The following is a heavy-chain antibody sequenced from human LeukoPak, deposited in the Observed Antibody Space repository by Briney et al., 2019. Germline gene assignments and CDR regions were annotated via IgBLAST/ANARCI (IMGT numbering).Heavy chain of an antibody. D-gene: IGHD3-22*01. CDR3: ATHRGYSRTFDY. J-gene: IGHJ4*02. CDR2: INPNSGDT. V-gene: IGHV1-2*02. CDR1: GYTFTGYY. Sequence: GASVKVSCKASGYTFTGYYMHWVRQAPGQGLEWMGCINPNSGDTDYAQKFQGVFTMTRDTSISTAYMELGRLTSDDTAVYYCATHRGYSRTFDYWGQGTLVAASS.